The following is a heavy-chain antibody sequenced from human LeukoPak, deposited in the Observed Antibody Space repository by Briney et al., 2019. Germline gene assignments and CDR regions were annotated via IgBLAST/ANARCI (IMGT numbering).Heavy chain of an antibody. CDR3: ATTSGDYYDSSGYFPPFDY. D-gene: IGHD3-22*01. CDR1: GYSISSGYY. V-gene: IGHV4-38-2*02. CDR2: IYHSGST. J-gene: IGHJ4*02. Sequence: PSETLSLTCTVSGYSISSGYYWGWIRQPPGKGLEWIGSIYHSGSTYYNPSLKSRVTISVDTSKNQFSLKLSSVTAADTAVYYCATTSGDYYDSSGYFPPFDYWGQGTLVTVSS.